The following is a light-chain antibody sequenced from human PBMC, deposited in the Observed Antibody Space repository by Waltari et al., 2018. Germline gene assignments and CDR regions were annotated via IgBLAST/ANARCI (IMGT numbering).Light chain of an antibody. CDR3: MNAVQTLT. CDR2: SIS. CDR1: QSPLHSNGHIY. J-gene: IGKJ4*01. Sequence: DIVMTQSPLSLAVTPGEPASISCRSSQSPLHSNGHIYLDWYLQKPGQSPQLLIYSISNRASVVPDRCSGSGSGTDFTLKISRVEAEYVGVYYCMNAVQTLTFGGGTKVEIK. V-gene: IGKV2-28*01.